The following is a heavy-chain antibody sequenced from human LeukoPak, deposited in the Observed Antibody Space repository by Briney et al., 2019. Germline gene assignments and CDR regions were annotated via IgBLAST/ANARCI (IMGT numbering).Heavy chain of an antibody. CDR2: INPSGGST. CDR1: GYTFTSYY. J-gene: IGHJ6*02. Sequence: GASVKVSCKASGYTFTSYYMHWVRQAPGQGLEWMGIINPSGGSTSYAQKFQGGVTMTRDTSTGTVYMELRSMISEDTAVYYCARLMVRGVSPCGMDVWGQGTTVTVSS. D-gene: IGHD3-10*01. CDR3: ARLMVRGVSPCGMDV. V-gene: IGHV1-46*01.